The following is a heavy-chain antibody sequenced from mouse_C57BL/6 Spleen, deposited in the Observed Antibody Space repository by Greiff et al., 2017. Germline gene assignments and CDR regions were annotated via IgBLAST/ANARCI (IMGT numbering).Heavy chain of an antibody. J-gene: IGHJ2*01. CDR2: IRSKSNNYAT. CDR3: VRQRRSDFDY. Sequence: GGGLVQPKGSLKLSCAASGFSFNTYAMNWVRQAPGKGLEWVARIRSKSNNYATYYADSVKERFTISRDDSESMLYLQMNNLKTEDTAMYYCVRQRRSDFDYWGQGTTLTVSS. CDR1: GFSFNTYA. V-gene: IGHV10-1*01.